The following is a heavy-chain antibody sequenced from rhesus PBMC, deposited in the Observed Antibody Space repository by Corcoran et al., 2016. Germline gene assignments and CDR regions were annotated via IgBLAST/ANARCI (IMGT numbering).Heavy chain of an antibody. J-gene: IGHJ4*01. CDR3: ARDLVEYSGSYYLRRYFDY. D-gene: IGHD3-16*01. CDR1: GGSISDDYY. Sequence: QVQLQESGPGLVKPSETLSLTCAVSGGSISDDYYWSWIRQPPGKGLEWIGYIYGGVGGTNYNPSLKNRVTISIDPSKNQFSLTLSSVTAADTAVYYCARDLVEYSGSYYLRRYFDYWGQGVLVTVSS. CDR2: IYGGVGGT. V-gene: IGHV4-106*01.